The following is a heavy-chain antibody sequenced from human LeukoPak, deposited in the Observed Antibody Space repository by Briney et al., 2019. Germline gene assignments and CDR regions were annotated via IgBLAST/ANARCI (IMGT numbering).Heavy chain of an antibody. V-gene: IGHV3-23*01. CDR3: ARVAYYDSSGYLSPRSDSAFDI. CDR2: ISGSGGST. Sequence: GGSLRLSCAASGFTFSSYAMSWVRQAPGKGLEWVSAISGSGGSTYYADSVKGRFTISRDNAKNSLYLQMNSLRAEDTALYHCARVAYYDSSGYLSPRSDSAFDIWGQGTMVTVSS. CDR1: GFTFSSYA. J-gene: IGHJ3*02. D-gene: IGHD3-22*01.